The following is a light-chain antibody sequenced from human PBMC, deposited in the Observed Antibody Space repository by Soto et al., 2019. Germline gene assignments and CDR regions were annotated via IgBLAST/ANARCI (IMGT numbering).Light chain of an antibody. V-gene: IGLV2-14*02. CDR3: FSFTTDWTHV. Sequence: QSALTQPASVSGSPGQSITISCTGTSGDVGTYNFVSWYQHHPAKAPKLIISEVSNRPSGVSNRFSGSKSGTAASLTISGLQTEDEADYFCFSFTTDWTHVFGTGTKLTVL. CDR1: SGDVGTYNF. CDR2: EVS. J-gene: IGLJ1*01.